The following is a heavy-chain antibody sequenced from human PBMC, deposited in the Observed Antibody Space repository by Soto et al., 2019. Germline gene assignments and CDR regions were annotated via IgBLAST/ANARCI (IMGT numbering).Heavy chain of an antibody. D-gene: IGHD4-17*01. CDR1: GFTFSSYA. CDR2: ISYDGSNK. V-gene: IGHV3-30-3*01. Sequence: QVQLVESGGGVVQPGRSLRLSCAASGFTFSSYAMHWVRQAPGKGMEWGAVISYDGSNKYYADSVKGRFTISTDNAKNTLSLPINSISAEDTAVYYCGRDPTTVTILEVDYWGQGTLVTVSS. J-gene: IGHJ4*02. CDR3: GRDPTTVTILEVDY.